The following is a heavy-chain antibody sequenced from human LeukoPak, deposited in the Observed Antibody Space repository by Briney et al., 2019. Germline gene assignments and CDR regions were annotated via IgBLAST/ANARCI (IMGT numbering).Heavy chain of an antibody. CDR1: GYTFTSYG. V-gene: IGHV1-18*01. CDR3: ARIILDSSGWPFDY. J-gene: IGHJ4*02. CDR2: ISAYNGNT. Sequence: ASVKVSCKASGYTFTSYGISWLRQAPGQGLEWMGWISAYNGNTNYAQKLQGRVTMTTDTSTSTAYMELRSLRSDDTAVYYCARIILDSSGWPFDYWGQGTLVTVSS. D-gene: IGHD6-19*01.